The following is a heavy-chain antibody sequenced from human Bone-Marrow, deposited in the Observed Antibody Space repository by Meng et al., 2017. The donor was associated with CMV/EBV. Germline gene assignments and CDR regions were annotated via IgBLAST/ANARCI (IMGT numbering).Heavy chain of an antibody. CDR3: ARDLGTKGNIETIDY. CDR1: GFTFNSYA. V-gene: IGHV3-30*04. D-gene: IGHD3-16*01. CDR2: ISCDGRNK. J-gene: IGHJ4*02. Sequence: SGFTFNSYARHWGRQAPGKGLEWVAVISCDGRNKYYADSVKGRFTISRDNSKNTLYLQMNSLRAEDTAVYYCARDLGTKGNIETIDYWGQGTLVTVSS.